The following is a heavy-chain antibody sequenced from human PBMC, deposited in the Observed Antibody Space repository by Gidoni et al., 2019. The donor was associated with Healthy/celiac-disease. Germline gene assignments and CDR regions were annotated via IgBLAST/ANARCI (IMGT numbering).Heavy chain of an antibody. J-gene: IGHJ6*02. CDR2: IKQYGSEK. Sequence: EVQLVESGGGLVQPGGSLSLYCAASGFTFSSYWMSWVRQAPGKGLELVANIKQYGSEKYYVDSLKGRFTISRDNAKNSLYLQMNSLRAEDTAVYYCARGGGIALWFRELLTSYYYYYYGMDVWGQGTTVTVSS. CDR3: ARGGGIALWFRELLTSYYYYYYGMDV. CDR1: GFTFSSYW. V-gene: IGHV3-7*01. D-gene: IGHD3-10*01.